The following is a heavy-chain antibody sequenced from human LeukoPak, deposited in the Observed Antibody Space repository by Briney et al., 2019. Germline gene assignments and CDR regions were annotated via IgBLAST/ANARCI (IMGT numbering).Heavy chain of an antibody. CDR1: GFGFNSYA. J-gene: IGHJ4*02. D-gene: IGHD3-16*01. Sequence: GGSLRLSCAASGFGFNSYAMNWVRQAPGKGLEWVSGISGSGGGTYYADSVKGRFTISRDNSKDKLYLQVNSLGAEDTAVYYCAKGRLFNYGLKYYFDSWGQGTLVTVSS. V-gene: IGHV3-23*01. CDR2: ISGSGGGT. CDR3: AKGRLFNYGLKYYFDS.